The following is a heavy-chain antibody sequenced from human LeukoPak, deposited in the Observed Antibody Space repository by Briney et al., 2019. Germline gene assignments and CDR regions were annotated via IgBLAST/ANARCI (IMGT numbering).Heavy chain of an antibody. CDR1: EGTFTSYV. D-gene: IGHD5-12*01. Sequence: SVKVSCKASEGTFTSYVISWVRQAPGQGLEWMGGIMPIFDTTHHAQKFQRRVTITADRATSTAYMELGSLRSEATAVYYCAKGYTGYDFGWFDPWGQGTLVTVSS. CDR3: AKGYTGYDFGWFDP. CDR2: IMPIFDTT. J-gene: IGHJ5*02. V-gene: IGHV1-69*06.